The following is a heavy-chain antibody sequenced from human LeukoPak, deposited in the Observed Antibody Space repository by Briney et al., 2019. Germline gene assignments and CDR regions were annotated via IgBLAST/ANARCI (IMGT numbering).Heavy chain of an antibody. CDR1: GGSISSGGYY. D-gene: IGHD2-2*01. Sequence: SQTLSLTCTVSGGSISSGGYYWSWIRQHPGTGLEWIGYIYYSGSTYYNPSLKSRVTISVDTSKNQFSLKLSSVTAADTAVYYCARVGLVPSSNYGMDVWGQGTTVTVSS. CDR3: ARVGLVPSSNYGMDV. V-gene: IGHV4-31*03. J-gene: IGHJ6*02. CDR2: IYYSGST.